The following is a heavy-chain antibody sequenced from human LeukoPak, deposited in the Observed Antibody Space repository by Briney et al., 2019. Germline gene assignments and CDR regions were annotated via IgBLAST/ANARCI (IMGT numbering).Heavy chain of an antibody. Sequence: GGSLRLSCAASGFTFSSYSMNWVRQAPGKGLEWVAFIRYDGSNKYYADSVKGRFTISRDNSKNTLYLQMNSLRAEDTAVYYCAKEIYGDSTGGRFQQWGQGTLVTVSS. CDR2: IRYDGSNK. CDR1: GFTFSSYS. D-gene: IGHD4-17*01. V-gene: IGHV3-30*02. CDR3: AKEIYGDSTGGRFQQ. J-gene: IGHJ1*01.